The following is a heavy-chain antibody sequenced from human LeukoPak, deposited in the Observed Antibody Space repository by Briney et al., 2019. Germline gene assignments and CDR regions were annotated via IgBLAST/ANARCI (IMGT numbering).Heavy chain of an antibody. J-gene: IGHJ4*02. CDR3: ARDQNWNYPWGPGY. CDR1: EFTFSSHW. Sequence: PGGSLRLSCAASEFTFSSHWMHWVRQAPGKGLVWVSRINSDGSSTSYADSVKGRFTISRDNAKNTLYLQMNSLRAEDTAVYYCARDQNWNYPWGPGYWGQGTPVTVSS. V-gene: IGHV3-74*01. D-gene: IGHD1-7*01. CDR2: INSDGSST.